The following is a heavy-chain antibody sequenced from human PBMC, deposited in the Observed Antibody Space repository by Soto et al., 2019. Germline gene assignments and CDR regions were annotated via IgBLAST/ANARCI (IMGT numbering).Heavy chain of an antibody. CDR2: IDYNGVT. J-gene: IGHJ4*02. CDR3: GKVLVGATGHTDSDS. Sequence: SETLSLSCTVSGGSIYRSGYYWGWIRQPPGRGLEWIGNIDYNGVTYSNPSLKSRVTISRDTSKNQFSLKLTSVTAADTALYYCGKVLVGATGHTDSDSWGPGTLVTV. V-gene: IGHV4-39*01. CDR1: GGSIYRSGYY. D-gene: IGHD2-15*01.